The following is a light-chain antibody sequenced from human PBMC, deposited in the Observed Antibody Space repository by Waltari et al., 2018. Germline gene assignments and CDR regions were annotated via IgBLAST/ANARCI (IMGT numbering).Light chain of an antibody. J-gene: IGLJ2*01. V-gene: IGLV1-47*01. CDR3: AAWDDSLSVHVV. Sequence: QSVLTQPPSASGTPGQRVTLSCSGSSSNIGSNYVSWYQQLPGTAPKLLIYRNKQRPSGVPDRFSGSKSGTSASLAISGLRSEDEADYYCAAWDDSLSVHVVFGGGTKLTVL. CDR2: RNK. CDR1: SSNIGSNY.